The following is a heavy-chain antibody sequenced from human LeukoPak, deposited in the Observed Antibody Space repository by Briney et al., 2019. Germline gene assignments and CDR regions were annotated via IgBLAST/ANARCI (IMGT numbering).Heavy chain of an antibody. J-gene: IGHJ6*02. CDR3: ASLYSSGWYGVDYYGMDV. V-gene: IGHV3-30-3*01. D-gene: IGHD6-19*01. CDR1: GFTFSSYA. Sequence: GGSLRLSCAASGFTFSSYAMHWVRQAPGKGLEWVAVISYDGSNKYYADSVKGRFTISRDSSKNTLYLQMNSLRAEDTAVYYCASLYSSGWYGVDYYGMDVWGQGTTVTVSS. CDR2: ISYDGSNK.